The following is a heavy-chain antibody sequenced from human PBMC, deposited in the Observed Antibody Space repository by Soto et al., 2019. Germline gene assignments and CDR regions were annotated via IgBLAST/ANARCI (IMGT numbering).Heavy chain of an antibody. CDR1: GFTFSSYS. D-gene: IGHD5-12*01. V-gene: IGHV3-48*01. J-gene: IGHJ4*02. CDR3: ARVRAAARGGYGGVYSDFGY. CDR2: ISSSSSTI. Sequence: EVQLVESGGGLVQPGGSLRLSCAASGFTFSSYSMNWVRQAPGKGLEWVSYISSSSSTIYYADSVKGRFTISRDNAKNSLYLQMNSLRAEDTAVYYCARVRAAARGGYGGVYSDFGYWGQGTLVTVSS.